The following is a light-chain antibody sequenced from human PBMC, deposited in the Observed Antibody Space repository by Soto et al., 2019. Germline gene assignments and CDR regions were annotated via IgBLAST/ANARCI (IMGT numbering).Light chain of an antibody. CDR1: NSNIGSKY. V-gene: IGLV1-47*01. CDR3: ATWNASVGGQA. Sequence: QSVLTQPPSASGTPGQRVTISCSGSNSNIGSKYVYWYQQFPGTAPKLLIYRNNQRPSGVPDRFSGSKSGTSAPLAISDLRSEEAAEYYCATWNASVGGQAFGGGTKLTVL. J-gene: IGLJ2*01. CDR2: RNN.